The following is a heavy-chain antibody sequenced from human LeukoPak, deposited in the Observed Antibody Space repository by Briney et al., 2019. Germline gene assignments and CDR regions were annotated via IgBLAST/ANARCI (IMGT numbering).Heavy chain of an antibody. Sequence: SETLSLTCAVYGGSFSGYYWSWIRQPPGKGLEWIGEINHSGSTNYNPSLKSRATISVDTSKNQFSLKLSSVTAADTAVYYCARGPALVRYFDWLSPYDAFDIWGQGTMVTVSS. CDR1: GGSFSGYY. V-gene: IGHV4-34*01. J-gene: IGHJ3*02. CDR2: INHSGST. D-gene: IGHD3-9*01. CDR3: ARGPALVRYFDWLSPYDAFDI.